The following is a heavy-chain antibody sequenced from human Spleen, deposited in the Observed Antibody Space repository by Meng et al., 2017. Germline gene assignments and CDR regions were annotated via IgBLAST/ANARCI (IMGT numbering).Heavy chain of an antibody. CDR1: GYTFTGYS. D-gene: IGHD3-22*01. CDR3: ARDPTGVGYFDY. CDR2: INPDSGT. V-gene: IGHV1-2*06. Sequence: QVQLVQSGAEVKKPGASVKVSCKASGYTFTGYSMHWIRQAPGQGLEWMGRINPDSGTNYAQKFQGRVSMTRDTSITTAYMELSRLTSDDTALYYCARDPTGVGYFDYWGHGSLVTVSS. J-gene: IGHJ4*01.